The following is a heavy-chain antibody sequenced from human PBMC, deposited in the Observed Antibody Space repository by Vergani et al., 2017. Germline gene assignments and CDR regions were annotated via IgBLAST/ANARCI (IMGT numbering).Heavy chain of an antibody. CDR2: IRYDGTKR. V-gene: IGHV3-30*02. Sequence: QVQLVESGGGVVQPGGSLGLSCIASGFTFRIYGMHWVRQAPGKGLEWVAFIRYDGTKRFYGDSVKGRFTISRDNSQTTVFLRMNSLRADDSAVYYCARVRGGGYCSSTSCYATNWFDPWGQGTLVTVSS. J-gene: IGHJ5*02. D-gene: IGHD2-2*01. CDR3: ARVRGGGYCSSTSCYATNWFDP. CDR1: GFTFRIYG.